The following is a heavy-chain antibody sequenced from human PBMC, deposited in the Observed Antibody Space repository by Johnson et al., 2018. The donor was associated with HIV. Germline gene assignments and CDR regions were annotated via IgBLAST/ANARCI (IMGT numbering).Heavy chain of an antibody. V-gene: IGHV3-30*18. J-gene: IGHJ3*02. CDR3: AKPYGSGSYDAFDI. Sequence: QVQLVESGGGVVQPGRSLRLSCAASGFTFSSYVVHWVRQASGKGLEWVAVISYDGSNKYYADSVKGRFTISRDNSKNTLYLQMNSLRAEDTAVYYCAKPYGSGSYDAFDIWGQGTMVTVSS. CDR2: ISYDGSNK. D-gene: IGHD3-10*01. CDR1: GFTFSSYV.